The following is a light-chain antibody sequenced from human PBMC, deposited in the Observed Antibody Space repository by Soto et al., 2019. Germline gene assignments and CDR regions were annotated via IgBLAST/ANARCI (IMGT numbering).Light chain of an antibody. V-gene: IGKV3-20*01. CDR3: QQYVSSGT. CDR1: QSVDSSF. CDR2: GAS. J-gene: IGKJ1*01. Sequence: EIVLTQSPGSLSLSPGERGTLSCRASQSVDSSFFAWYQQKPDQAPMLLIYGASNRATGIPDRFSGSGSGTDFTLTISRLEPEAFAVYYCQQYVSSGTFGQGTKVEIK.